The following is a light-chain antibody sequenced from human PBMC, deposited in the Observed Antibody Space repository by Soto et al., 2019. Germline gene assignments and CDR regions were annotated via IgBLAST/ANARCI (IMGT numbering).Light chain of an antibody. Sequence: QAVVTQEPSFSVSPGGTVTLTCGSSSGSVSTSYYPSWYQQTPGQAPRTLIYSTNTRSSGVPDRFSGSILGNKAALTITGAQADDESDYYCVLYMGSGIGVFGGGTQLTVL. J-gene: IGLJ3*02. CDR1: SGSVSTSYY. CDR3: VLYMGSGIGV. CDR2: STN. V-gene: IGLV8-61*01.